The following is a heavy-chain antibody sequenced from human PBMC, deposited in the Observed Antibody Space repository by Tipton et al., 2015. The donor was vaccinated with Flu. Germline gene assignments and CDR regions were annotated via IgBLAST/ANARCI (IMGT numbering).Heavy chain of an antibody. J-gene: IGHJ4*02. CDR1: GGSLSSGYY. Sequence: TLSLTCTVSGGSLSSGYYWGWIRQPPGKGLEWIGSIYHSGSTYYNPSLKSRVTISVDTSKNQFSLKLSSVTAADTAVYYCARGPEQWLVNPHYFDYWGQGTLVTVSS. CDR3: ARGPEQWLVNPHYFDY. V-gene: IGHV4-38-2*02. CDR2: IYHSGST. D-gene: IGHD6-19*01.